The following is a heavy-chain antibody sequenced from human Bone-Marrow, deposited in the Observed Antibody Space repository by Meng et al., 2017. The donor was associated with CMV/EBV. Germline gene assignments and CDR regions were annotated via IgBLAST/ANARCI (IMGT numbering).Heavy chain of an antibody. Sequence: SETLSLTCTVSGGSVSSGSYYWGWIRQPPGKGLEWIGSIYYSGSTYYNPSLKSRVTISVDTSKNQFSLKLSSVTAADTAVYYCARALIQLWYPWGQGTLVTVSS. CDR3: ARALIQLWYP. CDR2: IYYSGST. V-gene: IGHV4-39*07. CDR1: GGSVSSGSYY. J-gene: IGHJ5*02. D-gene: IGHD5-18*01.